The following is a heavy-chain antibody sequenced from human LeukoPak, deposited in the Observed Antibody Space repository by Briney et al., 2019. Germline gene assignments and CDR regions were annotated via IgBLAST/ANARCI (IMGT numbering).Heavy chain of an antibody. CDR3: VKSGGYGLIDY. J-gene: IGHJ4*02. CDR1: GASISGSGYY. CDR2: IYYTGST. V-gene: IGHV4-39*01. Sequence: PSETLSLTCAVSGASISGSGYYLRWIRQPPGKGLEWIGNIYYTGSTYYHAPLQSRVTISIDMSKNQFSLRLNSVTAADTAMYYCVKSGGYGLIDYWGQGTLVTVSS. D-gene: IGHD1-26*01.